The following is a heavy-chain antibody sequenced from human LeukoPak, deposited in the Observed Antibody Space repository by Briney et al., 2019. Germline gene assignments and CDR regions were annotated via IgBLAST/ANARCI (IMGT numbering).Heavy chain of an antibody. Sequence: KPSETLSLTCAVYGGSFSGYYWSWIRQPPGKGLEWIGEINHSGSTNYNPSLESRVTISVDTSKNQFSLKLSSVTAADTAVYYCARETNYYGSSGYRPGDAFDIWGQGTMVTVSS. CDR2: INHSGST. CDR3: ARETNYYGSSGYRPGDAFDI. V-gene: IGHV4-34*01. D-gene: IGHD3-22*01. CDR1: GGSFSGYY. J-gene: IGHJ3*02.